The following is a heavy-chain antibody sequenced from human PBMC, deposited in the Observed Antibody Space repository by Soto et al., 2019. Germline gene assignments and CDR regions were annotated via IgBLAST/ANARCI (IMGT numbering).Heavy chain of an antibody. Sequence: QVQVVESGGGVVQPGKSLRLSCSVSGFTFTNYGMHWVRQAPGKGLQWVAFISNDGSNIYYADSVKGRFVISRDNSRSPWVLHLAPSTPGASGGTAGVGCVVTDYCRQ. D-gene: IGHD3-10*01. J-gene: IGHJ4*01. CDR3: VGCVVTDY. V-gene: IGHV3-30*03. CDR1: GFTFTNYG. CDR2: ISNDGSNI.